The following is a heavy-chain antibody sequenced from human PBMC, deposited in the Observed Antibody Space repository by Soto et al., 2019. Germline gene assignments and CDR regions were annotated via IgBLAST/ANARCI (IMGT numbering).Heavy chain of an antibody. CDR1: GYTFTSYG. V-gene: IGHV1-18*01. CDR2: ISAYNGNT. J-gene: IGHJ5*02. D-gene: IGHD6-13*01. CDR3: ARDPGSSSWFDP. Sequence: QVQLVQSGAEVKKPGASVKVSCKASGYTFTSYGISWVRQAPGQGLEWMGWISAYNGNTNYAQKLQGRVTMTTDTSTSTADMDLRSLRSDDTAVYCCARDPGSSSWFDPWGQGTLVTVSS.